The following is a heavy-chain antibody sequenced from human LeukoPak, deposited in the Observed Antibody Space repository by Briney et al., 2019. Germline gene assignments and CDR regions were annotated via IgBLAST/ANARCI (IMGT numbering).Heavy chain of an antibody. D-gene: IGHD1-26*01. CDR3: ARGLGKGAFDI. CDR1: GFTFSSYV. Sequence: GGSLRLSCAASGFTFSSYVMHWVRQAPGKGLEWVAIISYDGSNEYYADSVKGRFTISRDNARNSMYLQMSSLRADDTAVYYCARGLGKGAFDIWGQGTMVTVSS. CDR2: ISYDGSNE. J-gene: IGHJ3*02. V-gene: IGHV3-30*04.